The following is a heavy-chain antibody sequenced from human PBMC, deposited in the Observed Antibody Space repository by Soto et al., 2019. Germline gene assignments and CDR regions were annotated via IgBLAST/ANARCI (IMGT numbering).Heavy chain of an antibody. J-gene: IGHJ4*02. CDR3: ARLEGLATISYYFDF. D-gene: IGHD3-9*01. CDR1: GGSFSGYY. CDR2: IYYRGSA. Sequence: SETLSLTCAVYGGSFSGYYWSLIRQPPGKGLEWIGSIYYRGSANYNPSLQTRVTISLDKSKSQFSLKLNSVTAADSAVYFCARLEGLATISYYFDFWGPGALVTVSS. V-gene: IGHV4-34*01.